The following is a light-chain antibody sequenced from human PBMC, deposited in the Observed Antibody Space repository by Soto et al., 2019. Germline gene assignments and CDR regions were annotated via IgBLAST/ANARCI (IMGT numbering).Light chain of an antibody. J-gene: IGKJ4*01. V-gene: IGKV3-15*01. CDR1: QSISSN. CDR2: GAS. Sequence: EIVMTQSPDTLSVSPGERATRCCRASQSISSNLAWYLQKVGQAPRLLIYGASTRAPGISARFSGSGSGTEFTLTISSLQSEDFAVYYCQQYGSSLTFGGGTKVDIK. CDR3: QQYGSSLT.